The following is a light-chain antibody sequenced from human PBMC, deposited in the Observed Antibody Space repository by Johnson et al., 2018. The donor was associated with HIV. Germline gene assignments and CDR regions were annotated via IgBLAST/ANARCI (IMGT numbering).Light chain of an antibody. CDR3: GTWDSSLSGYV. V-gene: IGLV1-51*02. Sequence: QSVLTQPPSVSAAPGQKVTISCSGSSSNIEENSVSWYQQLPGAAPKVLIYENNKRPSGIPDRFSGSQSGPSATLGITGLPTGDEADYYCGTWDSSLSGYVFGTGTKVTV. CDR2: ENN. CDR1: SSNIEENS. J-gene: IGLJ1*01.